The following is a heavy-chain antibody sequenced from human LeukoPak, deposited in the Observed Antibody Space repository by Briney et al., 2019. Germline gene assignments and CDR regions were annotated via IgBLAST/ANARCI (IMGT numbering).Heavy chain of an antibody. Sequence: PGGSLRLSCAASGFTFSSYAMSWVRQAPGRGLEWVSSITGSGGSTYYADSVKGRFTISRDNSKNTLYLQMNSLRAEDTAVYYCAKAGAVAGDYYYYMDVWGKGTTVTVSS. V-gene: IGHV3-23*01. J-gene: IGHJ6*03. D-gene: IGHD6-19*01. CDR3: AKAGAVAGDYYYYMDV. CDR2: ITGSGGST. CDR1: GFTFSSYA.